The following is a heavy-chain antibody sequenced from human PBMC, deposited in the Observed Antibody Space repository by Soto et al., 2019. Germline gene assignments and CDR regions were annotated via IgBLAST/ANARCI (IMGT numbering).Heavy chain of an antibody. J-gene: IGHJ6*02. CDR3: GRDEVRNGVGV. CDR1: GFTFTNYW. Sequence: VSLLLSCVASGFTFTNYWMTWVRQAPGKGLEWVANINKDGSEKSYVDSVKGRFTISRDNADNSVYLQMNSLRAEDTALYYCGRDEVRNGVGVWGQGTAVTVS. V-gene: IGHV3-7*01. CDR2: INKDGSEK.